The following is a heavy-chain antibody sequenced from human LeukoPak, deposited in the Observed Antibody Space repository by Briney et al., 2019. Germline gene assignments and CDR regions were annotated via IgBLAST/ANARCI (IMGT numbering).Heavy chain of an antibody. J-gene: IGHJ4*02. CDR3: SLGHTNYFDL. D-gene: IGHD2-2*01. CDR1: GGSITNDY. Sequence: KPSETLSLTCTVSGGSITNDYWSWIRQSPGKGLEWIGYIYPSGSTNYNPSLKSRVTISLDTSKNQFSLRLSSVTAADTAVYRASLGHTNYFDLWGQGTQVTVSS. CDR2: IYPSGST. V-gene: IGHV4-4*09.